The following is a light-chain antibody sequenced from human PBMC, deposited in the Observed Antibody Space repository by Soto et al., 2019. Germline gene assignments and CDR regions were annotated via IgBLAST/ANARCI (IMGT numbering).Light chain of an antibody. J-gene: IGKJ1*01. V-gene: IGKV1-39*01. CDR2: STT. CDR1: QSISSH. CDR3: QQSFSTPRT. Sequence: DIQMTQPPSSLSASVGDRVTLTCRASQSISSHLNWYQQKPGKAPQLLIYSTTSLQSGVPSRFSGSGSGTDFTLTISSLQPEDFATYYCQQSFSTPRTFGQGTKVDIK.